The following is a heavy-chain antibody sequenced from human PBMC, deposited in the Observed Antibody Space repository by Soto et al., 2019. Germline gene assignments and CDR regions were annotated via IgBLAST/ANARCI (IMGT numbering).Heavy chain of an antibody. J-gene: IGHJ6*02. Sequence: ASVKVSCKASGYSFTSFGVSWVRQAPGPRLEWMGWISAYNAKTNYAQKIQGRVTMTTDTSTSTAYMELRSLRSDDTAVYFCARDRRYSNYNDYYGMDVWGQGTTVTVSS. CDR3: ARDRRYSNYNDYYGMDV. CDR1: GYSFTSFG. CDR2: ISAYNAKT. D-gene: IGHD4-4*01. V-gene: IGHV1-18*01.